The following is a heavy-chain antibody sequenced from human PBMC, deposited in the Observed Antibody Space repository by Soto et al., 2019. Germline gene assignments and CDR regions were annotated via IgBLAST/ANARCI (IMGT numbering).Heavy chain of an antibody. J-gene: IGHJ6*03. CDR2: IWYDGSNK. CDR3: ARERSYSSSEGDYYYYYYYMDV. Sequence: GGSLRLSCAASGFTFSIYGMHWVRQAPGKGLEWVAVIWYDGSNKYYADSVKGRFTISRDNSKNTLYLQMNSLRAEDTAVYYCARERSYSSSEGDYYYYYYYMDVWGKGTTVTVSS. CDR1: GFTFSIYG. D-gene: IGHD6-6*01. V-gene: IGHV3-33*01.